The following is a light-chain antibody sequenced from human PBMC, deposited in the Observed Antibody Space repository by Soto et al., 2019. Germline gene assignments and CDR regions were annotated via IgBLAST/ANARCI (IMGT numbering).Light chain of an antibody. CDR2: DAS. CDR3: QQRSHWPPT. CDR1: QSVSSY. Sequence: EIVLTQSPATLSLSPGERATLSCRASQSVSSYLAWYQQKPGQAPRLLNYDASNRATGIPARFSGSGSGTDFTLTISSLEPEDFAVYYYQQRSHWPPTFGPGTKVDIK. J-gene: IGKJ3*01. V-gene: IGKV3-11*01.